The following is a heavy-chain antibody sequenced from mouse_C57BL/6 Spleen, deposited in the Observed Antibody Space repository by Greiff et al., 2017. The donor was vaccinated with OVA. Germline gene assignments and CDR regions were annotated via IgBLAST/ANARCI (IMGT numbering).Heavy chain of an antibody. Sequence: EVKLMESEGGLVQPGSSMKLSCTASGFTFSDYYMAWVRQVPEKGLEWVANINYDGSSTYYLDSLKSRFIISRDNAKNILYLQMSSLKSEDTATYYCARETTGWYFDVWGTGTTVTVSS. V-gene: IGHV5-16*01. CDR1: GFTFSDYY. D-gene: IGHD1-1*01. J-gene: IGHJ1*03. CDR2: INYDGSST. CDR3: ARETTGWYFDV.